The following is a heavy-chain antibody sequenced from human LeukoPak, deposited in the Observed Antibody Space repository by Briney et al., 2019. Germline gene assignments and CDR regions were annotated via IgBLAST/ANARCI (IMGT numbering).Heavy chain of an antibody. D-gene: IGHD3-9*01. J-gene: IGHJ5*02. V-gene: IGHV4-34*01. CDR1: GGSFSGYY. CDR3: ASIPYDILTGYYKLDWFDP. Sequence: SQTLSLTCAVYGGSFSGYYWSWIRQHPGKGLEWIGEINHSGSTNYNPSLKSRVTISVDTPNNQFSLKLSSVTAADTAVYYCASIPYDILTGYYKLDWFDPWGQGTLVTVSS. CDR2: INHSGST.